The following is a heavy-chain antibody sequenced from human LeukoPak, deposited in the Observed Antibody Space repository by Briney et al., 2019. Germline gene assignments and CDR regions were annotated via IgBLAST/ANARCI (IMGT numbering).Heavy chain of an antibody. CDR1: GFTFSSYA. J-gene: IGHJ4*02. D-gene: IGHD2-21*02. CDR2: ISGSGGST. V-gene: IGHV3-23*01. CDR3: AKLSGIVVVTATFAS. Sequence: PGGSLRLSCAASGFTFSSYAMSWVRQAPGKGLEGVSAISGSGGSTYYADSVKGRFTISRDNPKNTLYLQMNSLRAEDTAVYYCAKLSGIVVVTATFASWGQGTLVTVSS.